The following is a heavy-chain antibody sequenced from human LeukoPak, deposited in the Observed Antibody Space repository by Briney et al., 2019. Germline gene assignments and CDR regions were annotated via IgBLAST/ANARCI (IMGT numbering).Heavy chain of an antibody. Sequence: ASVTVSCKASGYTFITYGISWVRQAPGQGGGRMGWINPQTGDTKNAQILHHRVPMTADPFTDTAYMELRSLRSDYTAVYYSARGDFDFDSWGQGTLVTVS. V-gene: IGHV1-18*04. CDR2: INPQTGDT. CDR1: GYTFITYG. D-gene: IGHD2-21*01. CDR3: ARGDFDFDS. J-gene: IGHJ4*02.